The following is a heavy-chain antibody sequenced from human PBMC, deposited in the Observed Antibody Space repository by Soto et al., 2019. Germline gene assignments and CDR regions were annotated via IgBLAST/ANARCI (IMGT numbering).Heavy chain of an antibody. CDR2: INSDGSRT. V-gene: IGHV3-74*01. Sequence: GGSLRLSCVASGFTFSSYWMHWVRQAPGKGLVWVSRINSDGSRTTYADSVKGRFIISRDNAKNTLYLQMNSLSAEDTAVYFCAKGYSGYDYANWGQGSLVTVSS. CDR3: AKGYSGYDYAN. J-gene: IGHJ4*02. CDR1: GFTFSSYW. D-gene: IGHD5-12*01.